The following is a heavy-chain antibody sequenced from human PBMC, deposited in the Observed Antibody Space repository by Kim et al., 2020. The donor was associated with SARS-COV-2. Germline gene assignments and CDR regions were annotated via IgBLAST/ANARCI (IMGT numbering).Heavy chain of an antibody. J-gene: IGHJ6*03. CDR3: AKEGPAAIPPHYYYYYMDV. CDR1: GFTFSSYA. Sequence: GGSLRLSCAASGFTFSSYAMSWVRQAPGKGLEWVSAISGSGGSTYYADSVKGRFTISRDNSKNTLYLQMNSLRAEDTAVYYCAKEGPAAIPPHYYYYYMDVWGKGTTVTVSS. CDR2: ISGSGGST. V-gene: IGHV3-23*01. D-gene: IGHD2-2*02.